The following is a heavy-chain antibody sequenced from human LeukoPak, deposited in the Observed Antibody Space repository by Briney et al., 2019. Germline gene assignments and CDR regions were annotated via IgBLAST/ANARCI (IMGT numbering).Heavy chain of an antibody. CDR1: GYTFTSYG. J-gene: IGHJ4*02. V-gene: IGHV1-69*13. CDR3: ARNYGDYVGPFDY. D-gene: IGHD4-17*01. CDR2: IIPIFGTA. Sequence: SVKVSCKASGYTFTSYGISWVRQAPGQGLEWMGGIIPIFGTANYAQKFQGRVTITADESTSTAYMELSSLRSEDTAVYYCARNYGDYVGPFDYWGQGTLVTVSS.